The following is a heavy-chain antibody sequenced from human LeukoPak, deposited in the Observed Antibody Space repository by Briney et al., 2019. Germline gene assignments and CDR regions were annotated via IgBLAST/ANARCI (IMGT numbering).Heavy chain of an antibody. D-gene: IGHD3-22*01. J-gene: IGHJ2*01. CDR1: GGSISSGGYS. CDR3: ARDPRYYYDSSGNYWYFDL. CDR2: IYYSGST. V-gene: IGHV4-31*03. Sequence: SSETLSLTCTVSGGSISSGGYSWSWIRQHPGKGLEWIGYIYYSGSTYYNPSLKSRVTISVDTSKNQFSLKLSSVTAADTAVYYCARDPRYYYDSSGNYWYFDLWGRGTLVTVSS.